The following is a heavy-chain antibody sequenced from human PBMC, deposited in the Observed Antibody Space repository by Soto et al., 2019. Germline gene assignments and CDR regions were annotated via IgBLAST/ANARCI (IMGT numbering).Heavy chain of an antibody. CDR2: ISGSGGST. CDR3: AKEKYYYDSSGYAFDY. J-gene: IGHJ4*02. V-gene: IGHV3-23*01. Sequence: PGGSLRLSCAASGFTFSSYAMSWVRQAPGKGLEWVSAISGSGGSTYYADSVKGRFTISRDNPKNTLYLQMNSLRAEDTAVYYCAKEKYYYDSSGYAFDYWGQGTLVTVSS. D-gene: IGHD3-22*01. CDR1: GFTFSSYA.